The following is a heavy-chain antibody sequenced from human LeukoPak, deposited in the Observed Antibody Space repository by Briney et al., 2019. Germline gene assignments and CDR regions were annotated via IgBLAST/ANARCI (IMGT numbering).Heavy chain of an antibody. D-gene: IGHD1-20*01. CDR2: ISFDGTNG. CDR1: GLTFSSYA. CDR3: ARDRSNWKYYFDY. Sequence: QTGRSLRLSCAASGLTFSSYAMHWVRQAPGKGLEWVAVISFDGTNGYYADSVKSRFTISRDNSKNTLYLQMNSLRAEDTAIYYCARDRSNWKYYFDYWGQRTVVPVSS. V-gene: IGHV3-33*01. J-gene: IGHJ4*02.